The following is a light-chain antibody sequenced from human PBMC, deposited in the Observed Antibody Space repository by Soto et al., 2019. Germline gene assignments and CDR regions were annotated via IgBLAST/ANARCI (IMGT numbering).Light chain of an antibody. CDR1: SSVIGGYNY. CDR3: SLYSSSSNLYV. Sequence: QSALTQPASVSGSPGQSITISCTGTSSVIGGYNYVSWYQQHPGKAPNLLIYDVSNRPSGISNRFSGSKSGNTASLTISGLRAEDEADYYCSLYSSSSNLYVFGTGTKVTVL. J-gene: IGLJ1*01. V-gene: IGLV2-14*03. CDR2: DVS.